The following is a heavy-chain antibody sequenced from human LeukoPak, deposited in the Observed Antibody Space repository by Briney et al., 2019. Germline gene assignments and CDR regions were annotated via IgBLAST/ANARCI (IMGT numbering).Heavy chain of an antibody. CDR1: GYTFTADY. V-gene: IGHV1-2*02. D-gene: IGHD5-18*01. J-gene: IGHJ4*02. CDR2: ISPNSGDT. CDR3: ARDRSPAPGRSYGRGHFDY. Sequence: ASVKVSCKASGYTFTADYMHWVRQAPGQGLEWMGWISPNSGDTNYAQKFQGRVTMTRDTSINTAYMELSRLRSDDTAVYYCARDRSPAPGRSYGRGHFDYWGQGTLVTVSS.